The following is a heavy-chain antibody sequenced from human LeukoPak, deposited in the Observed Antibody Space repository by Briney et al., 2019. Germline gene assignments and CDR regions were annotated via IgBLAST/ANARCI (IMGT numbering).Heavy chain of an antibody. D-gene: IGHD4-11*01. CDR3: AIQAGDTSFDP. CDR2: IYTSGST. Sequence: SETLSLPCTVSGRPISSYYWSWIRQPAGKGLEWIGRIYTSGSTNHHPSLKSRVTMSVDTSKNQFSLRLSSVTAADTAVYYCAIQAGDTSFDPWGQGTLVTVSS. J-gene: IGHJ5*02. V-gene: IGHV4-4*07. CDR1: GRPISSYY.